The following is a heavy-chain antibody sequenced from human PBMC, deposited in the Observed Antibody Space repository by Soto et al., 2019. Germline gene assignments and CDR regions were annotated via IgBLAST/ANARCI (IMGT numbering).Heavy chain of an antibody. CDR3: ATRSPAFDY. CDR2: ISTDNDKT. J-gene: IGHJ4*02. V-gene: IGHV1-18*01. CDR1: GYTFISYG. Sequence: ASVKVSCKASGYTFISYGISWVRQAPGQGLEWMGWISTDNDKTTYAQKFQGRVSLTTDTSTSTAYMEMRSLRSDDTAVYYCATRSPAFDYWGQGTLVTVSS.